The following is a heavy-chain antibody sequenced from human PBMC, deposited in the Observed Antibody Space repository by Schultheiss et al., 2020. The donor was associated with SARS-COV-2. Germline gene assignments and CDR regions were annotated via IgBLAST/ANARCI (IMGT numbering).Heavy chain of an antibody. Sequence: SETLSLTCTVSGGSISSGSYYWSWIRQPAGKGLEWIGYIYYSGSTYYNPSLKSRVTISVDTSKNQFSLKLSSVTAADTAVYYCARFTSPPSDAFDIWGQGTMVTVSS. J-gene: IGHJ3*02. V-gene: IGHV4-61*10. CDR2: IYYSGST. CDR3: ARFTSPPSDAFDI. CDR1: GGSISSGSYY.